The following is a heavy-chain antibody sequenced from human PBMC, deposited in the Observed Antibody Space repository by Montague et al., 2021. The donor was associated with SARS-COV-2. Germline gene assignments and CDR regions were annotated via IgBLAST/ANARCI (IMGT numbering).Heavy chain of an antibody. J-gene: IGHJ6*02. V-gene: IGHV4-39*07. CDR2: INHSGST. D-gene: IGHD3-10*01. Sequence: SETLSLTCTVSGASISSRSYYWSWIRQPPGKGLEWIGEINHSGSTNYNPSLKSRVTISVDTSKNQFSLKLSSVTAADTAVYYCARVRYYGSGTSLGMDVWGQGTTVTVSS. CDR3: ARVRYYGSGTSLGMDV. CDR1: GASISSRSYY.